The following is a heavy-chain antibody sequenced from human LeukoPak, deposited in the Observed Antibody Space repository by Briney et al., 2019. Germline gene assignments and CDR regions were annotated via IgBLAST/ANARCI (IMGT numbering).Heavy chain of an antibody. CDR2: IWYDGSNK. Sequence: GGSLRPSCAASGFTFSSYGMHWVRQAPGKGLEWVAVIWYDGSNKYYADSVKGRFTISRDNSKNTLYLQMNSLRAEDTAVYYCAKDYYDSSGLYYFDYWGQGTLVTVSS. V-gene: IGHV3-33*06. CDR1: GFTFSSYG. D-gene: IGHD3-22*01. CDR3: AKDYYDSSGLYYFDY. J-gene: IGHJ4*02.